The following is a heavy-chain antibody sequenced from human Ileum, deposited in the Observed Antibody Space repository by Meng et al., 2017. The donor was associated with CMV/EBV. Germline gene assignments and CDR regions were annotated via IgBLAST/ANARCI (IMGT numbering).Heavy chain of an antibody. CDR2: ISSSGSYI. CDR3: ARYRREGYCSSTSCYTPYYFDY. CDR1: GFILSSYS. V-gene: IGHV3-21*04. J-gene: IGHJ4*02. Sequence: GESLKISCAASGFILSSYSMNWVRQAPGKGLEWVSSISSSGSYIYYADSLKGRFTISRDNAKNSLYLQMNSLRVEDTAVYYCARYRREGYCSSTSCYTPYYFDYWGQGTLVTVSS. D-gene: IGHD2-2*02.